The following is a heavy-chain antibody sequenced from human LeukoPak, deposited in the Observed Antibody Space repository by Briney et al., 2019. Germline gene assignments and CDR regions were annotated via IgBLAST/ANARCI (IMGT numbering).Heavy chain of an antibody. CDR2: ISRSGGST. D-gene: IGHD6-13*01. J-gene: IGHJ4*02. CDR1: GFTVSSYA. Sequence: GGSLRLSCAASGFTVSSYAMSWVRQAPGKGLEWVSAISRSGGSTYYADSVKGRFTISRDNSKNTLYLQMNSLRAEDTAVYYCAKTPGIAAASNFDYWGQGTLVTVSS. V-gene: IGHV3-23*01. CDR3: AKTPGIAAASNFDY.